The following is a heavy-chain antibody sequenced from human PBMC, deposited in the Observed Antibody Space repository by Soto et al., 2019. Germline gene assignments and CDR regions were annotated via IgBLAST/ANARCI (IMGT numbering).Heavy chain of an antibody. CDR1: GYSLSSYS. V-gene: IGHV1-46*01. D-gene: IGHD3-9*01. Sequence: ASVKVSCKASGYSLSSYSIHWVRQAPGQGLEWMGVIDPSDGSATYAQKFQGRVSMTRDMSTSTVYMEMSRLTFEDTAVYFCGRALQRSPIFNPWGQGTQVTVSS. J-gene: IGHJ5*02. CDR3: GRALQRSPIFNP. CDR2: IDPSDGSA.